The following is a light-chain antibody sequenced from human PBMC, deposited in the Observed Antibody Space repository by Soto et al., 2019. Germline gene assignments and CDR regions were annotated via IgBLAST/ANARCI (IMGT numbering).Light chain of an antibody. CDR1: QDITNY. J-gene: IGKJ2*02. V-gene: IGKV1-33*01. Sequence: IPMTQSPSSLSASVGDRVTITCQASQDITNYLIWYQQKPGKAPKVLIYDASSLGTGVSLRFSGSGSGTHFTLTISSLQPEDIATYYCQQFDSVPCTFGQGTKLEIK. CDR3: QQFDSVPCT. CDR2: DAS.